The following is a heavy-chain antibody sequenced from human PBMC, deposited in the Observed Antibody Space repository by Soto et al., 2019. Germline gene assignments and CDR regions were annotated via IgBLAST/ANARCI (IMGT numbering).Heavy chain of an antibody. V-gene: IGHV3-30*18. CDR3: AKDFGSMAKRQYYYYYGMDV. J-gene: IGHJ6*02. D-gene: IGHD1-1*01. Sequence: QVQLVESGGGVVQPGRSLRLSCAASGFTFSSYGMHWVRQAPGKGLGWVAVISYDGSNKYYADSVKGRFTISRDNSKNTLYLQMNSLRAEDTAVYYCAKDFGSMAKRQYYYYYGMDVWGQGTTVTVSS. CDR1: GFTFSSYG. CDR2: ISYDGSNK.